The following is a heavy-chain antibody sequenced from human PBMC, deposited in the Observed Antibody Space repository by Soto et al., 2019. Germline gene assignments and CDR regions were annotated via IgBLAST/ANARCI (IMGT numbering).Heavy chain of an antibody. Sequence: DVQMVESGGDLVQPGGSLRLSCAASGFTVSDNYMTWVRQVPGKGLECVLLLYPGGGTYYADSVKGRFSISRDNSKNTLYLQMSSLRVEDTAVYYCATVGGVWGQGTLVTVSS. CDR3: ATVGGV. V-gene: IGHV3-66*01. D-gene: IGHD3-10*01. CDR2: LYPGGGT. CDR1: GFTVSDNY. J-gene: IGHJ4*02.